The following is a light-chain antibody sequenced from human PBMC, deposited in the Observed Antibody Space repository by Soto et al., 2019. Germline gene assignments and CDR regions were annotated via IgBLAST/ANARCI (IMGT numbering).Light chain of an antibody. Sequence: QSVLTQPPSVSAAPGQKVTISCSGSSSNIENNYVSWYKQLPGTAPKLLIYDNNKRPSGIPDRFSGSKSGTSATLDITGLQSGDEADYYCGTWDSSLSVGLFGGGTKLTVL. CDR2: DNN. CDR3: GTWDSSLSVGL. J-gene: IGLJ2*01. CDR1: SSNIENNY. V-gene: IGLV1-51*01.